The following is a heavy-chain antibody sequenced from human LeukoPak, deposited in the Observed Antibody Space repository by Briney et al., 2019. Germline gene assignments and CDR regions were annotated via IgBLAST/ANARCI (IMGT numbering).Heavy chain of an antibody. D-gene: IGHD6-19*01. V-gene: IGHV3-33*06. CDR3: AKARREIRAVAGYYFDY. CDR2: IWYDGSNK. J-gene: IGHJ4*02. CDR1: GFTFSSYG. Sequence: GRSLRLSCAASGFTFSSYGMHWVRQAPGKGLEWVAVIWYDGSNKYYADSVKGRFTVSRDNSKNTLYLTMNSLRAEDTAVYYCAKARREIRAVAGYYFDYWGQGTLVTVSS.